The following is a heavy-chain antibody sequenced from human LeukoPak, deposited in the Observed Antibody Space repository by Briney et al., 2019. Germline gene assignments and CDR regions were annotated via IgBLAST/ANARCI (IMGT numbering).Heavy chain of an antibody. D-gene: IGHD7-27*01. Sequence: ASVKVSCKASGGTFDNSAINWVRQAPGQGLEWMGGVIPIYGTPSYAQKFQGRVTITTDESTSTAYMELSSLRSEDTAVYYCARDHWGIVENGYDYFYYDMDVWGQGTTVTVSS. CDR3: ARDHWGIVENGYDYFYYDMDV. J-gene: IGHJ6*02. V-gene: IGHV1-69*05. CDR2: VIPIYGTP. CDR1: GGTFDNSA.